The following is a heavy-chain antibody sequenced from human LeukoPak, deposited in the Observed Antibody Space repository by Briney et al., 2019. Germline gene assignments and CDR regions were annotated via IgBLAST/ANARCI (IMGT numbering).Heavy chain of an antibody. V-gene: IGHV1-2*02. J-gene: IGHJ4*02. Sequence: ASVKVSCKASGYTFTGYFRHWVQQAPGQGLEWMGWINPNNGGTKYTQKFQGRVTMTRDTSISTAYMELSRLTSDDTAVYHCARDRYGNNGFDYWGQGTLVTVSS. CDR3: ARDRYGNNGFDY. CDR1: GYTFTGYF. CDR2: INPNNGGT. D-gene: IGHD4-23*01.